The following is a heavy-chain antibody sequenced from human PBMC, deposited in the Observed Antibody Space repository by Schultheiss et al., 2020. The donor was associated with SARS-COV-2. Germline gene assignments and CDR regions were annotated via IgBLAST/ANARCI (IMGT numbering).Heavy chain of an antibody. V-gene: IGHV1-69*10. CDR3: ASQHSSVDYYYYYYMDV. D-gene: IGHD6-19*01. J-gene: IGHJ6*03. CDR1: GYTFTGYY. Sequence: SVKVSCKASGYTFTGYYMHWVRQAPGQGLEWMGWIIPILGIANYAQKFQGRVTITADKSTSTAYMELSSLRSEDTAVYYCASQHSSVDYYYYYYMDVWGKGTTVTVSS. CDR2: IIPILGIA.